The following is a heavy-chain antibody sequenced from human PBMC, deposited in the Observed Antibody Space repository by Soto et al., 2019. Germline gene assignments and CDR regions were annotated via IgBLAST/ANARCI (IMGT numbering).Heavy chain of an antibody. D-gene: IGHD3-16*02. J-gene: IGHJ6*02. Sequence: EVQLVESGGFLIKPGGSLRLSCAASGLTFRNAWMNWVRQAPGKGLEWVGRIKSIIDGGTTDYAAPVKGRFTISRDDSKNTLYLQMNSLKTEDSAVYYCTTDNLIGFGGVIFLNDYYYGVDVWGQGTTVTVSS. V-gene: IGHV3-15*07. CDR2: IKSIIDGGTT. CDR3: TTDNLIGFGGVIFLNDYYYGVDV. CDR1: GLTFRNAW.